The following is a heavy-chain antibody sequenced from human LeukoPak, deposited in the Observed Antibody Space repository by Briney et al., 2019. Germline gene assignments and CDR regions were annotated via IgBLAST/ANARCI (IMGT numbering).Heavy chain of an antibody. CDR3: ARDRGGGDF. CDR2: ISSSSNII. CDR1: GFTFNGYS. J-gene: IGHJ4*02. Sequence: GGSLRLSCTASGFTFNGYSMNWVRQAPGKGLEWVSYISSSSNIIYYADSVKGRFTISRDNAKNSLYLQMNSLRDEDTAVYFCARDRGGGDFWGQGTLVTVSS. D-gene: IGHD2-15*01. V-gene: IGHV3-48*02.